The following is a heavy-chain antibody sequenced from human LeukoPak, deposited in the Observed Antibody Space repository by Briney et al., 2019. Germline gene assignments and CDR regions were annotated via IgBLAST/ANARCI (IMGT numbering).Heavy chain of an antibody. CDR2: TYYRSRWYD. Sequence: SQTLSLTCAISGDSVSSNSAAWNWIRQSPSRGLEWLGRTYYRSRWYDDYAVSVKSRMTINPDTSRNQFSLHLNSVTPEDTAVYYCARGRSGYWVSLFEYWGQGILVTVSS. D-gene: IGHD6-25*01. V-gene: IGHV6-1*01. CDR1: GDSVSSNSAA. J-gene: IGHJ4*02. CDR3: ARGRSGYWVSLFEY.